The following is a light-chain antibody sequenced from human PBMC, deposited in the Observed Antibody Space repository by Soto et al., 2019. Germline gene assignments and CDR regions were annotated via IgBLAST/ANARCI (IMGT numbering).Light chain of an antibody. V-gene: IGLV2-11*01. CDR3: CSYAGSYTYV. CDR1: HSDVGGYTS. J-gene: IGLJ1*01. Sequence: QSVLTQPRSVSGSPGQSVTISCTGTHSDVGGYTSVSWYQQHPGRAPKLMISAVNKRPSGVPDRFSGSKSGNTASLTISGLQAEDVADYFCCSYAGSYTYVFGSGTKVTVL. CDR2: AVN.